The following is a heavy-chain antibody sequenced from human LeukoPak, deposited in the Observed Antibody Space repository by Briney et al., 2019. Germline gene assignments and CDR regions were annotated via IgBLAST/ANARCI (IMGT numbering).Heavy chain of an antibody. CDR1: GGTFSSYA. J-gene: IGHJ2*01. V-gene: IGHV1-69*05. CDR3: ARVPDDYGGNSAYFDL. Sequence: ASVKVSCKASGGTFSSYAISWVRQAPGHGLEWMGGIIPIFGTANYAQKFQGRVTITTDESTSTAYMELSSLRSEDTAVYYCARVPDDYGGNSAYFDLWGRGTLVTVSS. D-gene: IGHD4-23*01. CDR2: IIPIFGTA.